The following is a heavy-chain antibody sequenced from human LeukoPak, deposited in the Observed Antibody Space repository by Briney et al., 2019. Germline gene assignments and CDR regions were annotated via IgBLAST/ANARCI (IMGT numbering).Heavy chain of an antibody. CDR2: IYYSGST. V-gene: IGHV4-59*01. CDR3: PRDGSREYNWSQPGFDY. Sequence: PSETLSLTCTVSGGSISSYYWSWIRQPPGKGLEWIGYIYYSGSTNYNPSLKSRVTISVDTSKNQFSLKLSSVTAADTAVYYCPRDGSREYNWSQPGFDYWGQGTLVTVSS. D-gene: IGHD1-20*01. CDR1: GGSISSYY. J-gene: IGHJ4*02.